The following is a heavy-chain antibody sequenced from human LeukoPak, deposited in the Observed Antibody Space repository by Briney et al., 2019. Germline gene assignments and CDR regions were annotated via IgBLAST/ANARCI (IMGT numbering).Heavy chain of an antibody. J-gene: IGHJ4*02. CDR3: ARDPSWGGYYTFDY. V-gene: IGHV3-7*03. CDR1: GFTFSSYW. Sequence: PGGSLRLSCAASGFTFSSYWMNWARQAPGKGLEWVASINHNGNVNYYVDSVKGRFTISRDNAKNSLYLQMSNLRAEDTAVYFCARDPSWGGYYTFDYWGQGTLVTVSS. D-gene: IGHD3-3*01. CDR2: INHNGNVN.